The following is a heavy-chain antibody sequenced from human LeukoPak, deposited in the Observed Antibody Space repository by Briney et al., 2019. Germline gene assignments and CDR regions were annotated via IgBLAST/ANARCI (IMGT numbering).Heavy chain of an antibody. D-gene: IGHD3-10*01. J-gene: IGHJ4*02. CDR2: IDPSGGGT. CDR1: GYTFTSCY. V-gene: IGHV1-46*01. Sequence: ASVTVSCKASGYTFTSCYMHWVRQAPGEGLEWMGIIDPSGGGTSYAQKFQGRVTMTRDTSTSTVYMELSSLRSEDTAVYYCASLGSGSSPIIDFDYWGQGTLVTVSS. CDR3: ASLGSGSSPIIDFDY.